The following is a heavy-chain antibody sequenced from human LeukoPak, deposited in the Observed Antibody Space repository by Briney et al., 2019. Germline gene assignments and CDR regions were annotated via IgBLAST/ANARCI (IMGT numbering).Heavy chain of an antibody. J-gene: IGHJ3*02. CDR2: VYSRGSI. V-gene: IGHV4-39*07. CDR3: ARDRLSLGAFDI. CDR1: GDSMNTVSYY. Sequence: SETLSLTCTVSGDSMNTVSYYWVWIRQAPEKGLEWIGSVYSRGSIYSNPSLRSRVTISLDTSTNQFSLNLSSVTVADTALYYCARDRLSLGAFDIWGPGTTVVVSS. D-gene: IGHD3-16*01.